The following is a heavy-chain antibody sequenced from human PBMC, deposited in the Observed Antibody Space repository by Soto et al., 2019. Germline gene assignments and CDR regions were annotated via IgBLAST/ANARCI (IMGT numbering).Heavy chain of an antibody. CDR2: IYSGGST. CDR1: GFTVSSNY. J-gene: IGHJ6*02. V-gene: IGHV3-53*04. Sequence: EVQLVESGGGLVQPGGSLRLSCAASGFTVSSNYMSWVRQAPGKGLEWVSVIYSGGSTYYADSVKGRFTISRHNSKNTLYLQMNSLRAEDTAVYYCASDWVGATDYYYGMDVWGQGTTVTVSS. CDR3: ASDWVGATDYYYGMDV. D-gene: IGHD1-26*01.